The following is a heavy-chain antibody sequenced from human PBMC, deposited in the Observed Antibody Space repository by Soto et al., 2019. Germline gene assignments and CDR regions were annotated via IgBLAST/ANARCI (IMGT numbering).Heavy chain of an antibody. CDR3: ARHTVAGIRVIGGAYFYGVDV. Sequence: PGGSLRLSCAASGFTFSSYAMHWVRQAPGKGLEWVAVISFDESNKNYADSVRGRFTISRDISKNTLYLQMNSLRAEDTALYYCARHTVAGIRVIGGAYFYGVDVWGHGTTVTVSS. D-gene: IGHD6-19*01. CDR1: GFTFSSYA. J-gene: IGHJ6*02. V-gene: IGHV3-30-3*01. CDR2: ISFDESNK.